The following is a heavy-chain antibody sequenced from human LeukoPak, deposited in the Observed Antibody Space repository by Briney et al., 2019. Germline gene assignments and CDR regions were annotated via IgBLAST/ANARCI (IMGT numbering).Heavy chain of an antibody. CDR2: IYSGGTT. V-gene: IGHV3-53*01. J-gene: IGHJ3*02. CDR1: GFTVSSNY. D-gene: IGHD4-17*01. Sequence: PGGSLRLSCAASGFTVSSNYMSWVRQAPAKGLEWVSVIYSGGTTYYADSVKGRFTISRDNSNNTLYLQMNSLRAEDTAVYYCARGPVTRFEIWGQGTMVTVSS. CDR3: ARGPVTRFEI.